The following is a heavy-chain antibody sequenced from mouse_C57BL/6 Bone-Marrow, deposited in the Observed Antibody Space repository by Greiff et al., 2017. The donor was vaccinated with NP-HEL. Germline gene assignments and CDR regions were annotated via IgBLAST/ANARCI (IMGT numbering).Heavy chain of an antibody. CDR2: IYPYNGVS. CDR1: GYSFTGYY. CDR3: ARGDYGSSQGCFDY. Sequence: EVKLQESGPELVKPGASVKISCKASGYSFTGYYMHWVKQSHGNILDWIGYIYPYNGVSSYNQKFKGKATLTVDKSSSTAYMELLSLTSEDSAVYYCARGDYGSSQGCFDYWGQGTTLTVSS. V-gene: IGHV1-31*01. J-gene: IGHJ2*01. D-gene: IGHD1-1*01.